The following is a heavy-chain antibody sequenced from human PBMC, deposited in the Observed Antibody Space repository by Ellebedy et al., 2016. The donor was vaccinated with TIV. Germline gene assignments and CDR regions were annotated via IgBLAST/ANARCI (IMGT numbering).Heavy chain of an antibody. CDR1: GGSFPDGS. CDR3: ARVYVIPVSGAGHDNLASFDS. Sequence: SQTLSLTXXVHGGSFPDGSWSWIRQPPGKGLEWIGEVNLGGHSHYKSSLKSRASISLDPFKKQFSLTLTSVTAADTATYYCARVYVIPVSGAGHDNLASFDSWGQGTLVTVSS. V-gene: IGHV4-34*01. CDR2: VNLGGHS. J-gene: IGHJ4*02. D-gene: IGHD6-19*01.